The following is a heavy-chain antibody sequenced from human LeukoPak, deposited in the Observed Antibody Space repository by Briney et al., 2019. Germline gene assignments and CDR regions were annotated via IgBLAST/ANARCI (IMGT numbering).Heavy chain of an antibody. CDR2: IYHSGST. Sequence: ASETLSLTCTVSGYSISSGYYWGWIRQPPGKGLEWIGSIYHSGSTYYNPSLKSRVTISVDTSKNQFSLKLSSVTAADTAVYYCASHSSGWVNNWFDPWGQGTLVTVSS. V-gene: IGHV4-38-2*02. D-gene: IGHD6-19*01. CDR1: GYSISSGYY. J-gene: IGHJ5*02. CDR3: ASHSSGWVNNWFDP.